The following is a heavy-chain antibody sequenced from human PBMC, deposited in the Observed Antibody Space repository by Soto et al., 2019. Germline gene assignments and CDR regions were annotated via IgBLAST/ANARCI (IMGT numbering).Heavy chain of an antibody. CDR1: GFTFSSYA. CDR2: ISYDGSNK. V-gene: IGHV3-30-3*01. Sequence: GGSLRLSCAASGFTFSSYAMHWVRQAPGKGLEWVAVISYDGSNKYYADSVKGRFTISRDNSKNTLYLQMNSLRAEDTAVYYCARGWEDYYDSSGYFNFDYWGQGTLVTVSS. D-gene: IGHD3-22*01. CDR3: ARGWEDYYDSSGYFNFDY. J-gene: IGHJ4*02.